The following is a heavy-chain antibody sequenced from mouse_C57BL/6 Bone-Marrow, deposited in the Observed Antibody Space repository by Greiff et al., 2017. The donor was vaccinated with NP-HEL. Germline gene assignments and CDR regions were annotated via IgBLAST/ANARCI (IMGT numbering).Heavy chain of an antibody. CDR2: IYRGDGDT. J-gene: IGHJ1*03. CDR1: GYAFSSSW. CDR3: ARRWLHWYFDV. D-gene: IGHD2-3*01. V-gene: IGHV1-82*01. Sequence: VKLMESGPELVKPGASVKISCKASGYAFSSSWMNWVKQRPGKGLEWIGRIYRGDGDTNYNGKFKGKATRTADKSSSTAYMQLSSLTSEDSAVYFCARRWLHWYFDVWGTGTTVTVSS.